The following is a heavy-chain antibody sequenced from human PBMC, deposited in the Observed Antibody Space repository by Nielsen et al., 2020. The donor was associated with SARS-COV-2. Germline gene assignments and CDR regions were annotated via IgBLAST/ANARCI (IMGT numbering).Heavy chain of an antibody. CDR1: GGSFSGYY. D-gene: IGHD6-13*01. CDR2: INHSGST. V-gene: IGHV4-34*01. Sequence: SETLSLTCAVYGGSFSGYYWSWIRQPPGKGLEWIGEINHSGSTNYNPSLKSRVTISVDTSKNQFSLKLSSVTAADTAVYYCARHNRFGSSSWYASGMYYYYYGMDVWGQGTTVTVSS. CDR3: ARHNRFGSSSWYASGMYYYYYGMDV. J-gene: IGHJ6*02.